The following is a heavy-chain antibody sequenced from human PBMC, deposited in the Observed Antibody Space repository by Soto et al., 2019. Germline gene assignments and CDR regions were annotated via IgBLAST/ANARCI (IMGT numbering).Heavy chain of an antibody. D-gene: IGHD2-21*01. Sequence: ASVKVSCKVSGYTLTELSMYWVRQAPGKGLEWMGGFDPEDGETIYAQKFQGRVTMTEDTSTDTAYMELSSLRSEDTAVYYCATVPGGGDEEDYFDYWGQGTLVTVSS. J-gene: IGHJ4*02. CDR2: FDPEDGET. CDR3: ATVPGGGDEEDYFDY. CDR1: GYTLTELS. V-gene: IGHV1-24*01.